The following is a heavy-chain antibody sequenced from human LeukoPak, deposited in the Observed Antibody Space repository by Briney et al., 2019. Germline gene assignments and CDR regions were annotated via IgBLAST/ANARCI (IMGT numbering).Heavy chain of an antibody. CDR1: GFTFSDYY. Sequence: PGGSLRLSCAGSGFTFSDYYMSWIRQAPGKGLEWVAYISSTGNTIFDADSVKGRFLISRDNAKNSLYLQMNSLRAEDTAVYYCARGAFYTAMVSWIDYWGQGTLVTVSS. CDR3: ARGAFYTAMVSWIDY. V-gene: IGHV3-11*01. D-gene: IGHD5-18*01. CDR2: ISSTGNTI. J-gene: IGHJ4*02.